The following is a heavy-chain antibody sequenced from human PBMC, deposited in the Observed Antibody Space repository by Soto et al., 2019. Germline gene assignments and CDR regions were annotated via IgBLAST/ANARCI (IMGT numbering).Heavy chain of an antibody. Sequence: ASVKVSCKASGYTFTSYYMHWVRQAPGQGLEWMGIINPSGGSTSYAQKFQGRVTMTRDTSTSTVYMELSSLRSEDTAVYYCARAPKYSGYRRKLDYYYMDVWGKGTTVTVSS. V-gene: IGHV1-46*03. J-gene: IGHJ6*03. D-gene: IGHD5-12*01. CDR1: GYTFTSYY. CDR2: INPSGGST. CDR3: ARAPKYSGYRRKLDYYYMDV.